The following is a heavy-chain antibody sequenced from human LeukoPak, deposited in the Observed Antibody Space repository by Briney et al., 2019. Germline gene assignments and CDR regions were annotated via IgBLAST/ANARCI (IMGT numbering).Heavy chain of an antibody. D-gene: IGHD2-2*01. CDR1: GFAFSNYE. J-gene: IGHJ5*02. V-gene: IGHV3-48*03. CDR3: VRVRYCSSTNCHGGWFDP. Sequence: PGGSLRLSCAASGFAFSNYEMNWVRQAPGKGLEWVSYISPSGGTIIYADSVKGRFTISRDNAKNSLYLQMNSLGAEDTAVYYCVRVRYCSSTNCHGGWFDPWGQGTLVTVSS. CDR2: ISPSGGTI.